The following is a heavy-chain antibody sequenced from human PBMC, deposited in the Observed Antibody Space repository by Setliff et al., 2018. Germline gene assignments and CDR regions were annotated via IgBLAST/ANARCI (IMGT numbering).Heavy chain of an antibody. CDR3: VRSSAPQVVLAADFDF. CDR2: ISPYSGNT. CDR1: GYTFTRHG. D-gene: IGHD6-19*01. V-gene: IGHV1-18*01. Sequence: ASVKVSCKASGYTFTRHGISWVRQAPGQGLEWMGWISPYSGNTNYPQWLQDRVTMTIDTSATTVYMELKSLRSDDTAVYYCVRSSAPQVVLAADFDFWGQGTPVTVSS. J-gene: IGHJ4*02.